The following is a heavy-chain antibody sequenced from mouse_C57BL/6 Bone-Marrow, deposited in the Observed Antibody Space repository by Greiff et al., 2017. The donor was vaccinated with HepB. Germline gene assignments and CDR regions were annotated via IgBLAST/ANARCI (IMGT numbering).Heavy chain of an antibody. CDR1: GYTFTSYG. Sequence: VQLQQSGAELARPGASVKLSCKASGYTFTSYGISWVKQRTGQGLEWIGEIYPRSGNTYYNEKFKGKATLTADKSSSTAYMELRSLTSDDSAVYFCARLGLYYYGSSLLCDYWGQGTTLTVSS. J-gene: IGHJ2*01. D-gene: IGHD1-1*01. CDR2: IYPRSGNT. CDR3: ARLGLYYYGSSLLCDY. V-gene: IGHV1-81*01.